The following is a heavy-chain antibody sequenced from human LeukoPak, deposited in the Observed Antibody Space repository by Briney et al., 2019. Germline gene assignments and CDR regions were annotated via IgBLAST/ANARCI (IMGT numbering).Heavy chain of an antibody. CDR3: TRQQLVLDI. CDR1: GFTFSNAW. J-gene: IGHJ3*02. Sequence: GGSLRHSCLASGFTFSNAWMSWVRQAPGKGRGWVGHIKSKTDGATTDYAAPVKRRFTISRDDSKNTLYLQVKSLKTEDTAVYYCTRQQLVLDIWGQGTMVSVSS. V-gene: IGHV3-15*01. CDR2: IKSKTDGATT. D-gene: IGHD6-13*01.